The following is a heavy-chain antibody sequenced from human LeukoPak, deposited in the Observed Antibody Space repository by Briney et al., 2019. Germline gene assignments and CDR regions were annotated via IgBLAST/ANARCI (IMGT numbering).Heavy chain of an antibody. CDR1: GYTFTIYA. Sequence: ASVKVSCKASGYTFTIYAMNWVRQAPGQGLEWMGWINTNTGNPTYAQGFTGRFVFSLDTSVSTAYLQISSLKAEDTAVYYCARDQAAAGTVRGNWFDPWGQGTLVTVSS. CDR3: ARDQAAAGTVRGNWFDP. CDR2: INTNTGNP. V-gene: IGHV7-4-1*02. D-gene: IGHD6-13*01. J-gene: IGHJ5*02.